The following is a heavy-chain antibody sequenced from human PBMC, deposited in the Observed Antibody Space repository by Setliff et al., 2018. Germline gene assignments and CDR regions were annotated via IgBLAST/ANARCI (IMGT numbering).Heavy chain of an antibody. V-gene: IGHV1-69-2*01. J-gene: IGHJ6*03. CDR3: ARVRDCSGGICHRGFHHYMDV. CDR2: VDPEDGET. Sequence: ASVKVSCKVSGYTFTDYYIHWVQQAPGKGLEWMGLVDPEDGETIYAEKFQGRVIITADTSTDTAYLELSSLRSEDTAVYYCARVRDCSGGICHRGFHHYMDVWGKGTTVTVSS. CDR1: GYTFTDYY. D-gene: IGHD2-15*01.